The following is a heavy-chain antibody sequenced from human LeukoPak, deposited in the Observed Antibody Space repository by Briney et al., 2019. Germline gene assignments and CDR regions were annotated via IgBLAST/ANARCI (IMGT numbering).Heavy chain of an antibody. CDR1: GRSFSGYY. J-gene: IGHJ5*02. CDR2: INHRGST. D-gene: IGHD3-10*01. V-gene: IGHV4-34*01. Sequence: SETLSLTCALYGRSFSGYYWSWIRHPPGRGLEWLGEINHRGSTNYNPSLKSRVTISVDTSKNQFSLKLSSVTAADTAVYYCARRKGSGSYSVWFDPWGQGTLVTVSS. CDR3: ARRKGSGSYSVWFDP.